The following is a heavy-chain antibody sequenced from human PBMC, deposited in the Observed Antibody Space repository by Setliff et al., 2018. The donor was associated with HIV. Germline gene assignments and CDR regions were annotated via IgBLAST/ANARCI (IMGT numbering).Heavy chain of an antibody. CDR3: ARSSRGSLRDLDY. CDR2: IYYSGST. D-gene: IGHD2-21*02. V-gene: IGHV4-59*01. CDR1: GGSISSYY. J-gene: IGHJ4*02. Sequence: SETLSLTCTVSGGSISSYYWSWIRQPPGKGLEWIGYIYYSGSTNYNPSLKSRVTISVDTSKNQFSLKLSSVTAADTAVYFCARSSRGSLRDLDYWGPGTMVTVYS.